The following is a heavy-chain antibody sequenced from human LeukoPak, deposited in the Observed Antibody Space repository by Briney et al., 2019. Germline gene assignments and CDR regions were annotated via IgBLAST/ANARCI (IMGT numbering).Heavy chain of an antibody. V-gene: IGHV4-38-2*02. CDR2: IHHSGST. CDR1: GYSISSGYY. Sequence: PSETLSLTCTVSGYSISSGYYWGWIRQPPGKGLEWIGSIHHSGSTYYNPSLKSRVTISVDTSKNQFSLKLSSVTAADTAVYYCARSGCTNGVCYKDYWGQGTLVTVSS. J-gene: IGHJ4*02. D-gene: IGHD2-8*01. CDR3: ARSGCTNGVCYKDY.